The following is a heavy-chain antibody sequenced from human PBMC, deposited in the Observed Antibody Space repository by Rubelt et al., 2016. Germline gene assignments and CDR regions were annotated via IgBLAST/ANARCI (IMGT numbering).Heavy chain of an antibody. CDR2: IIPILGIA. D-gene: IGHD3-22*01. V-gene: IGHV1-69*04. CDR3: ASDRLLDDSSGGDAFDI. Sequence: QVQLVQSGAEVKKPGSSVKVSCKASGGTFSSYAISWVRQAPGQGLEWMGRIIPILGIANYAPKFQGRGTITADKSTSTAYMELSSLRSEDTAVYYCASDRLLDDSSGGDAFDIWGQGTMVTVSS. CDR1: GGTFSSYA. J-gene: IGHJ3*02.